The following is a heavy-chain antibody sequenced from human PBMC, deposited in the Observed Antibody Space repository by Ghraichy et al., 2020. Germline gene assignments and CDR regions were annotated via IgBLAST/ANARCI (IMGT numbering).Heavy chain of an antibody. J-gene: IGHJ6*03. D-gene: IGHD5-12*01. CDR1: GGSISSSSYY. Sequence: ESLNISCTVSGGSISSSSYYWGWIRQPPGKGLEWIGSIYYSGSTYYNPSLKSRVTISVDTSKNQFSLKLSSVTAADTAVYYCARHSGYDYVYYYYYMDVWGKGTTVTVSS. CDR2: IYYSGST. V-gene: IGHV4-39*01. CDR3: ARHSGYDYVYYYYYMDV.